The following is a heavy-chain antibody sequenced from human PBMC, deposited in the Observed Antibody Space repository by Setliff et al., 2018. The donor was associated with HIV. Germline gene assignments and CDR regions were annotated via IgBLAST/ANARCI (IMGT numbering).Heavy chain of an antibody. J-gene: IGHJ4*02. V-gene: IGHV4-59*08. CDR3: ARRWGEAFDY. CDR1: GGSISSYY. CDR2: IYYSGST. D-gene: IGHD1-26*01. Sequence: SETLSLTCTVSGGSISSYYWNWIRQPPGKGLECIGYIYYSGSTNYKPSLKSRVTISVDMSKNQFSLRLSSVTAADTAVYYCARRWGEAFDYWGQGTLVTVSS.